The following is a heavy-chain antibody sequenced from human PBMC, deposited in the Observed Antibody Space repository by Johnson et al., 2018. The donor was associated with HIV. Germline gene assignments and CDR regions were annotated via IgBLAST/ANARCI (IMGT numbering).Heavy chain of an antibody. CDR2: ISYDGSNK. CDR1: GFTFSSYA. D-gene: IGHD3-10*01. V-gene: IGHV3-30-3*01. Sequence: QMHLVESGGGVVQPGRSLRLSCAASGFTFSSYAMHWVRQAPGKGLEWVAVISYDGSNKYYADSVKGRFTISRDNSKNTLYLQMNSLRAEDTAVYYCARDRVWFGELYAFDIWGQGTMVTVSS. CDR3: ARDRVWFGELYAFDI. J-gene: IGHJ3*02.